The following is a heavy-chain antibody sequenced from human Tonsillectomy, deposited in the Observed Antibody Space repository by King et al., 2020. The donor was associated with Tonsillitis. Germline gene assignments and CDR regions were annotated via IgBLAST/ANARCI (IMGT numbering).Heavy chain of an antibody. CDR3: AREYYDSSGYWWGAS. CDR1: GFTFSSYN. CDR2: ISGSSSTI. V-gene: IGHV3-48*02. D-gene: IGHD3-22*01. J-gene: IGHJ4*02. Sequence: VQLVESGGGLVQPGGSLRLSCAASGFTFSSYNMNWVRQAPGKGLEWVSYISGSSSTITYADYVKGRFTISRDNAKNSLYLQMNSLRDEDTAVYYCAREYYDSSGYWWGASWGQGTQVTVSS.